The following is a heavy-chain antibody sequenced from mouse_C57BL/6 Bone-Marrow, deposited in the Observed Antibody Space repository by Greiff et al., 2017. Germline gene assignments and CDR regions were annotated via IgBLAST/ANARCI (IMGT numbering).Heavy chain of an antibody. V-gene: IGHV5-12*01. CDR1: GFTFSDYY. J-gene: IGHJ4*01. Sequence: EVKLMESGGGLVQPGGSLKLSCAASGFTFSDYYMYWVRQTPEKRLEWVSYISNGGGSTYYPDTVKGRFTISRDNAKNTPYLQMSRLKSEDTAMYYCARPERYYYGSSYYYSMDYWGQGTSVTVSS. CDR3: ARPERYYYGSSYYYSMDY. D-gene: IGHD1-1*01. CDR2: ISNGGGST.